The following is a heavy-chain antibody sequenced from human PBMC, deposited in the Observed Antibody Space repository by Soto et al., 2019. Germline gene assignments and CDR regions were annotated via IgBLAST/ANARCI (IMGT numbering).Heavy chain of an antibody. CDR3: ARIIGYCRNNDCSWTFDI. CDR1: GYSFISYW. D-gene: IGHD2-15*01. J-gene: IGHJ3*02. V-gene: IGHV5-51*01. Sequence: GSLKISCQTSGYSFISYWVAWVRQLPGKGLEWMGTFYPGDSTSTYSPSFQGQVTISVDKSISTAYLQLSSLKASDTAMYYCARIIGYCRNNDCSWTFDIWGQGTMVTVSS. CDR2: FYPGDSTS.